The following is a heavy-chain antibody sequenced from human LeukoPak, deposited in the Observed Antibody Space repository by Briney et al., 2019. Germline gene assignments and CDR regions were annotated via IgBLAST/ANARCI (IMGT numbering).Heavy chain of an antibody. J-gene: IGHJ5*02. CDR1: GYTFNSYD. CDR3: ARGGAGTYYKRDGWFDP. Sequence: ASVKVSCKASGYTFNSYDINWVRQATGQGLEWMGWMNPNTGNAGYGERFQGRVTMTRDNSISTAYMELNSLTSEDTAVYYCARGGAGTYYKRDGWFDPWGQGTVVTVSS. D-gene: IGHD3-10*01. V-gene: IGHV1-8*01. CDR2: MNPNTGNA.